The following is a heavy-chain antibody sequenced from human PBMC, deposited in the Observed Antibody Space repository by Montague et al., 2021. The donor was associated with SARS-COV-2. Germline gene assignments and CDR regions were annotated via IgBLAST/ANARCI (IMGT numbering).Heavy chain of an antibody. V-gene: IGHV3-30*04. D-gene: IGHD3-10*01. Sequence: SLRLSCAASGFTFSSYAMNWVRQAPGKGLEWVAVITYDGSNKYYADSVKGRFTISRDNAKNTLYLQMNSLRAEDTAVYYCARYRRGSYYSWFDPWGQGTLVTVSS. CDR2: ITYDGSNK. J-gene: IGHJ5*02. CDR1: GFTFSSYA. CDR3: ARYRRGSYYSWFDP.